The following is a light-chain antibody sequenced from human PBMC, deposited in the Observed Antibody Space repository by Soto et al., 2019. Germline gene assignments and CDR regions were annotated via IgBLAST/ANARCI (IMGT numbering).Light chain of an antibody. V-gene: IGKV1-39*01. CDR3: QQTYSGPRT. CDR1: QSIVSY. J-gene: IGKJ2*02. Sequence: DIQMTQSPSSLSASVGDRVTITCRSSQSIVSYLNWYQQKPGRAPQLLIYAASSLQSGVPARFSGGGSRTDFTLSISSLQPDDSAIYYCQQTYSGPRTFGQGTKLEIK. CDR2: AAS.